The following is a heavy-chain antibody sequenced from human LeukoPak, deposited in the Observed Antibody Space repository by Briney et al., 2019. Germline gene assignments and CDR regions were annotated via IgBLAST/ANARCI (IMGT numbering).Heavy chain of an antibody. CDR2: IWYDGSNK. CDR3: ARARGNPPRNFDY. V-gene: IGHV3-33*01. D-gene: IGHD4-23*01. CDR1: GFTFSSYG. Sequence: GGSLRLSCAASGFTFSSYGMHWVRQAPGKGLEWVAVIWYDGSNKYYGDSVKGRFTISRDNSKNTLYLQMNSLRAEDTAVYYCARARGNPPRNFDYWGQGTLVTVSS. J-gene: IGHJ4*02.